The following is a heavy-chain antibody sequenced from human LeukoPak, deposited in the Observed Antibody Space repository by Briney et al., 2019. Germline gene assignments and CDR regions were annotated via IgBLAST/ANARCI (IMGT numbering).Heavy chain of an antibody. CDR2: IYHSGST. Sequence: SETLSLTCTVSGYSISSGYYWGWIRQPPGKGLEWIGSIYHSGSTYYNPSLKSRVTISVDTSKNQLSLKLSSLTAADTAVYYCARHEYSGSYYGLSWFDPWGQGALVTVSS. J-gene: IGHJ5*02. V-gene: IGHV4-38-2*02. CDR1: GYSISSGYY. D-gene: IGHD1-26*01. CDR3: ARHEYSGSYYGLSWFDP.